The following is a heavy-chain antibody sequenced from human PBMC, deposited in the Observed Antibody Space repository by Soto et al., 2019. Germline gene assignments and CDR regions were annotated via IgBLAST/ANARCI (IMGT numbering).Heavy chain of an antibody. Sequence: GGSLRLSCAASGFTFSSYSMNWVRQAPGKGLEWVSSISSSSSYIYYADSVKGRFTISRDNAKNSLYLQMNSLRVEDTAVYYCARDTAGYCCSTSCYIPAYYYGMDVWGQGTTVTVSS. CDR1: GFTFSSYS. V-gene: IGHV3-21*01. J-gene: IGHJ6*02. CDR2: ISSSSSYI. D-gene: IGHD2-2*02. CDR3: ARDTAGYCCSTSCYIPAYYYGMDV.